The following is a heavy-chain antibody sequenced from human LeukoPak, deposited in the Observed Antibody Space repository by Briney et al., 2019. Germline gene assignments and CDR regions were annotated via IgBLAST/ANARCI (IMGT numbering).Heavy chain of an antibody. V-gene: IGHV3-11*01. D-gene: IGHD5-12*01. CDR3: ASCLRGYSGYTDN. J-gene: IGHJ4*02. CDR2: ISGSGSTI. Sequence: GGSLRLSCAASGITFSDYYMTWIRKAPGKGLEWVSYISGSGSTISYTDSVKGRFTISRDNAKNSLYLQMNSLRAEDTAVYYCASCLRGYSGYTDNWGQGTQVTVSS. CDR1: GITFSDYY.